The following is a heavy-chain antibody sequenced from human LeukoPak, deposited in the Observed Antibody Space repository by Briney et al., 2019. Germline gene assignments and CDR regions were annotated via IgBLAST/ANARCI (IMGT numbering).Heavy chain of an antibody. J-gene: IGHJ6*02. D-gene: IGHD5-12*01. Sequence: PSETLSLTCAVYGGSFSGYYWSWIRQPPGKGLEWIGEINHSGGTNYNPSLKSRVTISVDTSKNQFSLKLSSVTAADTAVYYCARQGGGIVATIGYYYYYGMDVWGQGTTVTVSS. V-gene: IGHV4-34*01. CDR2: INHSGGT. CDR1: GGSFSGYY. CDR3: ARQGGGIVATIGYYYYYGMDV.